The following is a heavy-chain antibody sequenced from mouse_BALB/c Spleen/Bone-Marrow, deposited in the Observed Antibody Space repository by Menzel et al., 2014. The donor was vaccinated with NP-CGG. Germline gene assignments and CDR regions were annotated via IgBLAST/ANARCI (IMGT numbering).Heavy chain of an antibody. CDR2: IYPGDGST. CDR1: GYTFTSYD. D-gene: IGHD2-3*01. Sequence: SGPELVKPGALVKISCKASGYTFTSYDINWVKQRPGQGLEWIGWIYPGDGSTKYNEKFKGKATLTADKSSSTAYMQLSSLTSENSAGYFCARGLLRYFDVWGAGTTVTVSS. CDR3: ARGLLRYFDV. J-gene: IGHJ1*01. V-gene: IGHV1S33*01.